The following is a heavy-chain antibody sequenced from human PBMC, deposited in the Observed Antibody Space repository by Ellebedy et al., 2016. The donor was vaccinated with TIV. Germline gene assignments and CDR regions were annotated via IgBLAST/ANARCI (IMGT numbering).Heavy chain of an antibody. CDR1: GGSISSGGYY. CDR2: IYYSGST. J-gene: IGHJ4*02. D-gene: IGHD4-17*01. CDR3: ARDDTRYGDYPLFDY. V-gene: IGHV4-31*03. Sequence: SETLSLXXTVSGGSISSGGYYWSWIRQHPGKGLEWIGYIYYSGSTYYNPSLKSRVTISVDTSKNQFSLKLSSVTAADTAVYYCARDDTRYGDYPLFDYWGQGTLVTVSS.